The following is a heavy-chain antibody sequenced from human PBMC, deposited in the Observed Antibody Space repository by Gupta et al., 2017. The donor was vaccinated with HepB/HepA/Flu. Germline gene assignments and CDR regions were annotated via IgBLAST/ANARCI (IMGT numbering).Heavy chain of an antibody. J-gene: IGHJ4*02. CDR2: INWNGGST. CDR3: AREKPYYDILTGYYKYYFDY. Sequence: EVQLVESGGGVVRPGGSLRLSCAAPGFTFDDYGMSWVRQAPGKGLEWVSGINWNGGSTGYADSVKGRFTISRDNAKNSLYLQMNSLRAEDTALYYCAREKPYYDILTGYYKYYFDYWGQGTLVTVSA. D-gene: IGHD3-9*01. V-gene: IGHV3-20*04. CDR1: GFTFDDYG.